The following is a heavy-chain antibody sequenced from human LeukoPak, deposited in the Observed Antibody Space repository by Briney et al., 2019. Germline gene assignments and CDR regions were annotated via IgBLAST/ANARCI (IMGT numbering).Heavy chain of an antibody. CDR3: ATINGYNDY. J-gene: IGHJ4*02. CDR2: ISSTGDST. Sequence: GGSLRLSCAASGFTFSSYTMNWVRQAPGKGLEWVSAISSTGDSTYYADSVKGRFTISRDNIKNTLYLQMNSLRAEDTAVYYCATINGYNDYWGQGTLVTVSS. CDR1: GFTFSSYT. D-gene: IGHD5-24*01. V-gene: IGHV3-23*01.